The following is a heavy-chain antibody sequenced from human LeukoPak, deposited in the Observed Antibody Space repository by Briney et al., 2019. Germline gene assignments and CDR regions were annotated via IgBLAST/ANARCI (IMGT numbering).Heavy chain of an antibody. CDR3: AKDSEIAAAGSYWCFDL. J-gene: IGHJ2*01. V-gene: IGHV3-30*18. CDR1: GFTFRSYD. Sequence: PGGSLRLSCAASGFTFRSYDMHWVRQAPGKGLQWVAVISYDGSNKYHTDSVKGRFTISRDNSKNTLYLQMNSLRAEDTAVYYCAKDSEIAAAGSYWCFDLWGRGTLVTVSS. D-gene: IGHD6-13*01. CDR2: ISYDGSNK.